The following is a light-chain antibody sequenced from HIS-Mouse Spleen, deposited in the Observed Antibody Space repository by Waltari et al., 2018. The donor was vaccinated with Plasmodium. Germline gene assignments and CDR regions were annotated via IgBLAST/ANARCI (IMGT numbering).Light chain of an antibody. CDR3: QTWGTGMGV. Sequence: QLVLTQSPSASASLGASVKLTCTPRRGHSSHAIPWHQQQPEKGPRYLMKLNSDGSHSKGDGIPDRFSGSSSGAERYLTISSLQSEDEADYYCQTWGTGMGVFGGGTKLTVL. CDR2: LNSDGSH. J-gene: IGLJ2*01. V-gene: IGLV4-69*01. CDR1: RGHSSHA.